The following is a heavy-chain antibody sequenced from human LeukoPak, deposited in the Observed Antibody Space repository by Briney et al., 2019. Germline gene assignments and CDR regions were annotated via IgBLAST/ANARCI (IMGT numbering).Heavy chain of an antibody. CDR3: AKDLYTGSTSSAFDI. Sequence: PGGSLRLSCAASGFTFSSYAMSWVRQAPGKGLEWVSVISGSGGSTYYADSVKGRFTISRDKSKNTLYLQMNSLRAEDTAVYYCAKDLYTGSTSSAFDIWGQGTMVTVSS. CDR1: GFTFSSYA. V-gene: IGHV3-23*01. D-gene: IGHD3-10*01. J-gene: IGHJ3*02. CDR2: ISGSGGST.